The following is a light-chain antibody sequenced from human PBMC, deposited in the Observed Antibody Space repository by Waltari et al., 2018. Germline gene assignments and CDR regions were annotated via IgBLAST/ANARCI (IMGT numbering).Light chain of an antibody. V-gene: IGLV1-44*01. Sequence: QSVLTQPPSASGTPGQRVTISCSGTSSNLGNNVVNWYQQVPGTAPKLLIYRNDSGPSGVPDRFAALKSGTSASLAISGLQSEDEAEYYCASWDDSLNGHWVFGGGTKVTVL. CDR3: ASWDDSLNGHWV. J-gene: IGLJ3*02. CDR1: SSNLGNNV. CDR2: RND.